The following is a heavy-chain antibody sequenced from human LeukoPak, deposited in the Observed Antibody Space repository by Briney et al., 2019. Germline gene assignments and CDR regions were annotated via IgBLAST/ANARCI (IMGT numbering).Heavy chain of an antibody. CDR2: IYYSGST. V-gene: IGHV4-31*03. D-gene: IGHD1-26*01. J-gene: IGHJ4*02. CDR1: GGSISSGGYY. CDR3: ARGGDTFRDY. Sequence: SQTLSLTCTVSGGSISSGGYYWSWIRQHPGKGLERIGYIYYSGSTYYNPSLKSRVTISVDTSKNQFSLKLSSVTAADTAVYYCARGGDTFRDYWGQGTLVTVSS.